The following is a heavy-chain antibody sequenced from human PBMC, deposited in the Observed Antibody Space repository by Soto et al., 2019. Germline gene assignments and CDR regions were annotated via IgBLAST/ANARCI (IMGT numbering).Heavy chain of an antibody. Sequence: GGSLRLSCTVSGFSFRHNYLTWIRQAPGKGLEWLSYISTSGSPAYYADPVKSRFTISTDNAKKSLYLQMDSLRAEDTGVYCCATGGIYYEAWGQGTLVTVSS. CDR3: ATGGIYYEA. CDR1: GFSFRHNY. V-gene: IGHV3-11*01. CDR2: ISTSGSPA. J-gene: IGHJ5*02. D-gene: IGHD1-26*01.